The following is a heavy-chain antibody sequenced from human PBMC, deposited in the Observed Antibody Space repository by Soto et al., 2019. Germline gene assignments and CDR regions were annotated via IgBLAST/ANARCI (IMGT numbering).Heavy chain of an antibody. CDR1: GFTFSSYS. CDR2: ITATGGTT. D-gene: IGHD1-7*01. CDR3: AKCMQAYWNYDAHHI. J-gene: IGHJ3*02. Sequence: GGSLRLSXAASGFTFSSYSMSWVRQAPGKGLEWVAHITATGGTTYYADSVKGRFTISRDTSRNTLYLQMNGLRAEDTALYYCAKCMQAYWNYDAHHIWGQGTMVTVSS. V-gene: IGHV3-23*01.